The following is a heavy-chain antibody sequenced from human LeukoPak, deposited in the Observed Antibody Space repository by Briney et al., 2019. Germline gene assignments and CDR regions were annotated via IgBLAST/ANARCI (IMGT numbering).Heavy chain of an antibody. V-gene: IGHV4-34*01. CDR3: ARRTTNYYYDTSGYYRYYYYYYYMDV. D-gene: IGHD3-22*01. Sequence: KSSETLSLTCAVYGVSFSGYYWIWIRQPPGKGLEWIVEINHSGSTNYNPSLKSRVTISVDTSKNKFSLKLSSVTAAATAVYYCARRTTNYYYDTSGYYRYYYYYYYMDVWGKGTTVTVSS. CDR2: INHSGST. J-gene: IGHJ6*03. CDR1: GVSFSGYY.